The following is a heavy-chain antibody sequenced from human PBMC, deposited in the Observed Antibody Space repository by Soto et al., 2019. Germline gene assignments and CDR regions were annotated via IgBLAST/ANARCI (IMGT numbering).Heavy chain of an antibody. Sequence: LRLSCAASGFTFSSYSMNWVRQAPGKGLEWVSSISGSSSYIYYADSVKGRFTISRDNAKNSLYLQMNSPRAEDTAVYYCAREGGVVVTAFDAFDIWGQGTMVTVSS. D-gene: IGHD2-21*02. CDR2: ISGSSSYI. CDR3: AREGGVVVTAFDAFDI. J-gene: IGHJ3*02. CDR1: GFTFSSYS. V-gene: IGHV3-21*01.